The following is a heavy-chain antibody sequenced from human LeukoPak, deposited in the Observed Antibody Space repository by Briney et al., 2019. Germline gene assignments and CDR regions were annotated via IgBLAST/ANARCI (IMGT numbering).Heavy chain of an antibody. CDR3: AKDIGDSVGYNYFDS. CDR2: ISWHGSTT. J-gene: IGHJ4*02. CDR1: GFTFDDYT. Sequence: GESLRLSCAASGFTFDDYTMHWVRQAPGNGLEWVSLISWHGSTTKYADSVKGRFTISRDNLKNSLSLQMNSLGPGDTALYYCAKDIGDSVGYNYFDSWGQGTLVTVSS. V-gene: IGHV3-43*01. D-gene: IGHD3-22*01.